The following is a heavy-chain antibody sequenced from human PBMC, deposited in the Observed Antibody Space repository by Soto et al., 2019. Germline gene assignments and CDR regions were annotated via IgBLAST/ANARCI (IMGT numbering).Heavy chain of an antibody. D-gene: IGHD2-15*01. V-gene: IGHV1-2*04. CDR2: INPNSGGT. Sequence: ASVKVSCKASGYTFTGYYMHWVRQAPGRGLEWMGWINPNSGGTNYAQKFQGWVTMTRDTSISTAYMELSRLRSDDTAVYYCARGYCSGGSCGDFDYWGQGTLVTVSS. J-gene: IGHJ4*02. CDR3: ARGYCSGGSCGDFDY. CDR1: GYTFTGYY.